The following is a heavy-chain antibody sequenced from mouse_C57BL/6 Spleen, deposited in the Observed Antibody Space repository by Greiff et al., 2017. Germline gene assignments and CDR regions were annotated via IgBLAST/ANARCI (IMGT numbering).Heavy chain of an antibody. Sequence: QVQLKQSGAELVKPGASVKLSCKASGYTFTEYTIHWVKQRSGQGLEWIGWFYPGSGSIKYNEKFKDKATLTADKSSSKVDLALSRLTSEDSAVYFCARHEDYTDAMDYWGQGTSVTVSS. D-gene: IGHD2-12*01. CDR1: GYTFTEYT. V-gene: IGHV1-62-2*01. CDR2: FYPGSGSI. J-gene: IGHJ4*01. CDR3: ARHEDYTDAMDY.